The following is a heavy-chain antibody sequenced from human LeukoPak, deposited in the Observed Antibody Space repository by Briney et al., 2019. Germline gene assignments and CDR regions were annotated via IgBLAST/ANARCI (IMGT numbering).Heavy chain of an antibody. CDR3: ARGRGIAAAANYFDY. D-gene: IGHD6-13*01. CDR2: IHHSGST. J-gene: IGHJ4*02. V-gene: IGHV4-34*01. CDR1: GGSFSGYY. Sequence: KPSETLPLTCAVYGGSFSGYYWNWIRQPPGKGLEWIGEIHHSGSTNYSPSLKSRVSISIDTSKNQFSLNLNSVTAADTAVYYCARGRGIAAAANYFDYWGQGTLVTVSS.